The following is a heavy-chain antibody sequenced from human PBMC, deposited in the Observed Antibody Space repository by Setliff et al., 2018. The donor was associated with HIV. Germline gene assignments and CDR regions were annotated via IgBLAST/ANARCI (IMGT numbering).Heavy chain of an antibody. CDR1: GFTFSRYN. CDR3: ARGCEYSCWFYS. Sequence: PGESLTISCAGSGFTFSRYNMNWVRQSPGGGLEWLSFISGDGSVITYAESVKGRFTISRDNAKNSLFLQMNSLRAEDTALYYCARGCEYSCWFYSWGQGTLVTVSS. D-gene: IGHD5-18*01. V-gene: IGHV3-48*01. J-gene: IGHJ5*01. CDR2: ISGDGSVI.